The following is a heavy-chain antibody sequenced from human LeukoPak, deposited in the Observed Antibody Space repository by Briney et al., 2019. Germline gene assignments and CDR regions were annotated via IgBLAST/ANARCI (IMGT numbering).Heavy chain of an antibody. J-gene: IGHJ4*02. CDR2: IIPILGIA. Sequence: GASVKVSCKASGGTFSSYAISWVRQAPGQGLEWMGRIIPILGIANYAQKFQGRVTITADKSTSTAYMELSGLRSEDTAVYYCARDGPGYSSSEVDYWGQGTLVTVSS. D-gene: IGHD6-13*01. CDR3: ARDGPGYSSSEVDY. V-gene: IGHV1-69*04. CDR1: GGTFSSYA.